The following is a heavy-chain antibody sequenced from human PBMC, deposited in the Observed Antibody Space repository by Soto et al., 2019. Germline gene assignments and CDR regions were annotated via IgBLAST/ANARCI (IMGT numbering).Heavy chain of an antibody. Sequence: QMQLVQSGPEVKKPGTSVKVSCKASGFTFTSSAVQWVRQARGQRLEWIGWIVVGSGNTNYAQKFQERVTITRDMSTSTTYMELSSLRSEDTAVYYWAAGYPESASYYYYYGMDVWGQGTTVTVSS. D-gene: IGHD2-2*02. J-gene: IGHJ6*02. CDR2: IVVGSGNT. CDR3: AAGYPESASYYYYYGMDV. V-gene: IGHV1-58*01. CDR1: GFTFTSSA.